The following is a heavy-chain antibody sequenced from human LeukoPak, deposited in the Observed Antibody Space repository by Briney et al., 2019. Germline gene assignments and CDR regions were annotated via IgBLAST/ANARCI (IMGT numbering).Heavy chain of an antibody. V-gene: IGHV1-8*01. CDR3: ARTYSGYYYYYIDV. CDR1: GYTFTDYD. D-gene: IGHD5-12*01. Sequence: PGASVKVSCKASGYTFTDYDINWVRQATGQGLEWMGWMNPNSGNTGYAQKFQGRVTMTRNTSISTAYMELSSLTSEDTAMYYCARTYSGYYYYYIDVWGEGTTVTISS. CDR2: MNPNSGNT. J-gene: IGHJ6*03.